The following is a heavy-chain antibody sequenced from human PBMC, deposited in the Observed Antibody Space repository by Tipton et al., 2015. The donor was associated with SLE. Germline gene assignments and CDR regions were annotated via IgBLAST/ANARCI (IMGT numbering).Heavy chain of an antibody. CDR3: ARGPLTYCTSASCLFAYYFDS. Sequence: TLSLTCTVSGTSVSISTYYWGWIRQPPGKGLEWIGPVYYSGSTYYNPYLKSRVTISVDTSKNHFSLKLSSVTAADTAVYYCARGPLTYCTSASCLFAYYFDSWDQGTLVTVSS. V-gene: IGHV4-39*02. CDR1: GTSVSISTYY. D-gene: IGHD2-2*01. CDR2: VYYSGST. J-gene: IGHJ4*02.